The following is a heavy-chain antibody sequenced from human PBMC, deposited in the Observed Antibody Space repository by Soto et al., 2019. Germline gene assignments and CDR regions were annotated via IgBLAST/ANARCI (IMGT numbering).Heavy chain of an antibody. CDR3: ARLRYYDSSGYYALDY. J-gene: IGHJ4*02. Sequence: SVKVSFKASGGTFSSYAISWVRQAPGQGLEWMGGIIPIFGTANYAQKFQGRVTITADESTSTAYMELSSLRSEDTAVYYCARLRYYDSSGYYALDYWGQGTLVTVS. CDR1: GGTFSSYA. D-gene: IGHD3-22*01. CDR2: IIPIFGTA. V-gene: IGHV1-69*13.